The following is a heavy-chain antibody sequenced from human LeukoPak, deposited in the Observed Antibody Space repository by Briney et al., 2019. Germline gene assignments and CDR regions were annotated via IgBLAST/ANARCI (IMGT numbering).Heavy chain of an antibody. D-gene: IGHD6-19*01. CDR2: INPSGGST. CDR3: ARGRSSGWYDYYYYGMDV. Sequence: GASVKVSCKASGYTFTSYYMHWVRQAPGQGLEWMGIINPSGGSTSYAQKFQGRVTMTRDTSTSTVYMELSSLRSEDTAVYYCARGRSSGWYDYYYYGMDVWGQGTTVTVSS. J-gene: IGHJ6*02. V-gene: IGHV1-46*01. CDR1: GYTFTSYY.